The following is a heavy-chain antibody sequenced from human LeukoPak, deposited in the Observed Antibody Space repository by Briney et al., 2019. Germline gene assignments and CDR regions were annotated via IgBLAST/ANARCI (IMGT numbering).Heavy chain of an antibody. CDR2: IWYDGNNK. J-gene: IGHJ4*02. Sequence: GGSLRLSCEVSGLTSSSYAMSWVRQAPGKGLEWVAGIWYDGNNKYYADSVKGRFTISRDNSKNTLYLQMNSLRAEDTAVYYCVKDQYYDSSGYYFDYWGQGTLVTVSS. CDR1: GLTSSSYA. D-gene: IGHD3-22*01. V-gene: IGHV3-33*06. CDR3: VKDQYYDSSGYYFDY.